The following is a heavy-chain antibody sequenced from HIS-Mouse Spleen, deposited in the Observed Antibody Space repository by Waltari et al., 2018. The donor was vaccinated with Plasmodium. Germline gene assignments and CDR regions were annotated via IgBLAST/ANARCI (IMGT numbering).Heavy chain of an antibody. CDR2: IIHSGST. V-gene: IGHV4-34*12. Sequence: QVQLQQWGAGLLKPSETLSLTCAVYGGSFSGYYWSWLRQPPGKGLEWMGEIIHSGSTNYNPSLKSRVTISVDTSKNQFSLKLSSVTAADTAVYYCARAPIRDAFDIWGQGTMVTVSS. J-gene: IGHJ3*02. D-gene: IGHD3-9*01. CDR3: ARAPIRDAFDI. CDR1: GGSFSGYY.